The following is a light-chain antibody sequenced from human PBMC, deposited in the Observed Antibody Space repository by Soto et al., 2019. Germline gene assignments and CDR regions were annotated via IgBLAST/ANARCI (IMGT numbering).Light chain of an antibody. J-gene: IGKJ2*01. CDR2: AAS. Sequence: DIQMTQSTSSLSAFVGDRVTITCRASQNINSYLNWFQQKPGKAPKLLIYAASSLQSGVPSRFSGSGSGTDFTLTISSLQPEDFATYYCQQSYSTLMYTFGQGTKLEIK. CDR1: QNINSY. V-gene: IGKV1-39*01. CDR3: QQSYSTLMYT.